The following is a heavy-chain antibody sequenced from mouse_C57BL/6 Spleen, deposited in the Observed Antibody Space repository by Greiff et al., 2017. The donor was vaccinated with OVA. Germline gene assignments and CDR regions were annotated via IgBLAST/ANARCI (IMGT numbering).Heavy chain of an antibody. CDR1: GYTFTSYW. CDR3: ARGRAMDY. V-gene: IGHV1-50*01. Sequence: VKLQQPGAELVKPGASVKLSCKASGYTFTSYWMQWVKQRPGQGLEWIGEIDPSDSYTNYNQKFTGKATLTVDTSSSTAYMQLSSLTSEDSAVYYCARGRAMDYWGQGTSVTVSS. J-gene: IGHJ4*01. CDR2: IDPSDSYT.